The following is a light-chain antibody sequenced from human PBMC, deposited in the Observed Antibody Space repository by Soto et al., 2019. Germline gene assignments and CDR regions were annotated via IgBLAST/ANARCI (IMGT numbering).Light chain of an antibody. CDR3: SSYTSSSTVV. CDR1: SSDAGAYNY. J-gene: IGLJ2*01. Sequence: QSALTQPASVSGSPGQSITISCTGTSSDAGAYNYVSWYQQHPGKAPKVMIYDVSNRPSGVSNRFSGSKSGNTASLTISGLQAEDEADYYCSSYTSSSTVVFGGGTKLTVL. CDR2: DVS. V-gene: IGLV2-14*01.